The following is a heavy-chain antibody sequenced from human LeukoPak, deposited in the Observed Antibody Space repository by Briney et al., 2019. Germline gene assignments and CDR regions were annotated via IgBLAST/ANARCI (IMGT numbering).Heavy chain of an antibody. CDR2: IYHSGST. J-gene: IGHJ4*02. V-gene: IGHV4-38-2*01. D-gene: IGHD3-22*01. CDR1: GYSISSGYY. CDR3: ARSPTIYYDSSGYITPDYFDC. Sequence: PSETLSLTCAISGYSISSGYYWAWIRQPPGKGLEWVGSIYHSGSTYYNPSLKSRVTISVDTSKNHFSLMLTSVTAAGTAVYYCARSPTIYYDSSGYITPDYFDCWGQGTLVTVSS.